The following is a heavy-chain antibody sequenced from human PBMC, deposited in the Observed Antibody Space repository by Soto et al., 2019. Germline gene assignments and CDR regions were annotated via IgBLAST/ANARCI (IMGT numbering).Heavy chain of an antibody. V-gene: IGHV4-34*01. CDR3: ARGPKGYSSTWYVD. Sequence: QVQLQQWGAGLLKPSETLSLTCAVYGGSFSGYCWSWIRQPPGKGLEWIGEINHSGSTNYNPSLKKRVTISVDTSKHQFSLKLSSVTAADTAVYYCARGPKGYSSTWYVDWGQGTLVTVSS. CDR1: GGSFSGYC. J-gene: IGHJ4*02. CDR2: INHSGST. D-gene: IGHD6-13*01.